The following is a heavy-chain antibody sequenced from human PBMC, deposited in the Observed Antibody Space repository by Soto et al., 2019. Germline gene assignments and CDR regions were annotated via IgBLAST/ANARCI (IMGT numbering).Heavy chain of an antibody. Sequence: SETLSLTCAVYGGSFSGYYWSWIRQPPGKGLEWIGEINHSGSTNYNPSLKSRVTISVDTSKNQFSLKLSSVTAADTAVYYCARVGVTMVRGVISNYFDYWGQGTLVTVSS. CDR2: INHSGST. J-gene: IGHJ4*02. CDR3: ARVGVTMVRGVISNYFDY. CDR1: GGSFSGYY. V-gene: IGHV4-34*01. D-gene: IGHD3-10*01.